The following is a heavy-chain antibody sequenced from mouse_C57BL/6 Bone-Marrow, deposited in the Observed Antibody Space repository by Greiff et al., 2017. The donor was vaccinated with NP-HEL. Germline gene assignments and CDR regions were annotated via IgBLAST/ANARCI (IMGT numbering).Heavy chain of an antibody. V-gene: IGHV1-55*01. Sequence: QVQLQQPGAELVKPGASVKMSCEASGYTFTSYWITWVKQRPGQGLEWIGDIYPGSGSTNYNEKFKSKATLTVDTSSSTAYMQLSSLTSEDSAVYYCAILWLRLDYFDYWGQGTTLTVSS. CDR1: GYTFTSYW. J-gene: IGHJ2*01. D-gene: IGHD2-2*01. CDR3: AILWLRLDYFDY. CDR2: IYPGSGST.